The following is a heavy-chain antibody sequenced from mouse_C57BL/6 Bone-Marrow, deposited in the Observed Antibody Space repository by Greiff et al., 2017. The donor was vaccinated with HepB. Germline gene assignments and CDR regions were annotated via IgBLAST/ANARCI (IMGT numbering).Heavy chain of an antibody. V-gene: IGHV1-55*01. D-gene: IGHD2-4*01. CDR3: ARWDYDYENWYFDV. Sequence: QVQLQQPGAELVKPGASVKMSCKASGYTFTSYWITWVKQRPGQGLEWIGDIYPGSGSTNYNEKFKSKATLTVDTSSSKAYMQLSSLTSEDSAVYYGARWDYDYENWYFDVWGTGTTVTVSS. J-gene: IGHJ1*03. CDR2: IYPGSGST. CDR1: GYTFTSYW.